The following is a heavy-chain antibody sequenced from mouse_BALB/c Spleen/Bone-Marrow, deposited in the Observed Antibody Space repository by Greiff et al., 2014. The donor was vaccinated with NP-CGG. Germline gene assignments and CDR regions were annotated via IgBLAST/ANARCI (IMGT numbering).Heavy chain of an antibody. CDR3: ARPPYGNLLAY. CDR1: GYTFTDFY. J-gene: IGHJ3*01. V-gene: IGHV1-26*01. Sequence: EVQLQQSGPELVKPGASVKMSCKASGYTFTDFYMKWVKQSHGKSLDWIGDINPKNGGTSYNQKFRVKATLTVDKSSSTAYMQLNSLTSEDSAVYYCARPPYGNLLAYWGPGTLVTVSA. D-gene: IGHD2-1*01. CDR2: INPKNGGT.